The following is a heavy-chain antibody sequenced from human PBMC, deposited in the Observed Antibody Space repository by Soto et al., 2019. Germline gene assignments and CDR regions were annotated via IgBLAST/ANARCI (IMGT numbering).Heavy chain of an antibody. J-gene: IGHJ6*02. CDR3: ARGREDSSSFLRNYYYYYGMDV. Sequence: GGSLRLSCAASGFTFSSYGMHWVRQAPGKGLEWVAVIWYDGSNKYYADSVKGRFTISRDNSKNTLYLQMNSLRAEDTAVYYCARGREDSSSFLRNYYYYYGMDVWGQGTTVTVSS. V-gene: IGHV3-33*01. D-gene: IGHD6-13*01. CDR1: GFTFSSYG. CDR2: IWYDGSNK.